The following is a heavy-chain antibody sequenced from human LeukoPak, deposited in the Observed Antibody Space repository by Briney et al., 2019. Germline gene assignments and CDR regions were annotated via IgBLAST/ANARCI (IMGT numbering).Heavy chain of an antibody. CDR3: ARGVLYDSSGAPFDY. Sequence: PGGSLRLSCTASGFSIRNYDMNWVRQSPGKGLEWVSTISQSGGTTYYADSVKGRFTISRDNSKNTLYLQMNSLRAEDTAVYYCARGVLYDSSGAPFDYWGQGTLVTVSS. V-gene: IGHV3-23*01. CDR2: ISQSGGTT. J-gene: IGHJ4*02. D-gene: IGHD3-22*01. CDR1: GFSIRNYD.